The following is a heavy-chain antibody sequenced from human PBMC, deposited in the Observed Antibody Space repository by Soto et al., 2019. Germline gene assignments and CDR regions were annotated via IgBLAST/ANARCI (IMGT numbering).Heavy chain of an antibody. CDR1: GYTFTSYA. CDR3: ARDLDGLLYFDY. J-gene: IGHJ4*02. CDR2: INAGNGNT. V-gene: IGHV1-3*01. Sequence: ASVKVSCKASGYTFTSYAMHWVRQAPGQRLEWMGWINAGNGNTKYSQKFQGRVTITRDTSASTAYMELRSLRSDDTAVYYCARDLDGLLYFDYWGQGTLVTVSS. D-gene: IGHD3-10*01.